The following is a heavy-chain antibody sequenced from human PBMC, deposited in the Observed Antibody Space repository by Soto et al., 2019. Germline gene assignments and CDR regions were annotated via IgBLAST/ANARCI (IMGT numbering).Heavy chain of an antibody. CDR2: IGGSGGST. CDR1: GFTFISYA. V-gene: IGHV3-23*01. Sequence: QPGWSLRLSCAASGFTFISYAMSWVRQAPGKGLEWVSAIGGSGGSTYYADSVKGRFTISRDNSKNTLYLQMNSLRAEDTAVYYCAKVRRPHCSSTSCYSFFDYWGQGTLVTVSS. CDR3: AKVRRPHCSSTSCYSFFDY. J-gene: IGHJ4*02. D-gene: IGHD2-2*01.